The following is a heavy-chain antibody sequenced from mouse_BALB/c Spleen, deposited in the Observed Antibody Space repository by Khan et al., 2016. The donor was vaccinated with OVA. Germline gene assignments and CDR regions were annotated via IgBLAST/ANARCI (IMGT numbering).Heavy chain of an antibody. Sequence: QVQLQQSGAELVKPGASLKMSCKASGYTFTSYWMHWVKQRPGQGLEWIGNINPSTGYTEYNQRFKDKATLTADKSSSTAYMQLSSLTSEESAVYYCAIHESRSASLTYWGQGTLVTVSA. D-gene: IGHD1-1*01. CDR3: AIHESRSASLTY. CDR1: GYTFTSYW. J-gene: IGHJ3*01. V-gene: IGHV1-7*01. CDR2: INPSTGYT.